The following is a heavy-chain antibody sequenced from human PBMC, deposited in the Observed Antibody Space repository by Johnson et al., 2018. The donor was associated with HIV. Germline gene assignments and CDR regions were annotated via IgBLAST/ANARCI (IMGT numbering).Heavy chain of an antibody. CDR2: ISYDGSNK. J-gene: IGHJ3*02. D-gene: IGHD6-19*01. CDR3: ASGGWLEGAFDI. CDR1: GFTFSSYA. V-gene: IGHV3-30-3*01. Sequence: QVQLVESGGGVVQPGRSLRLSCAASGFTFSSYAMHWVRQAPGKGLAWVAVISYDGSNKYYATSVKGRFTISRDNSKNTLYLQMNSLRAEDTAVYYCASGGWLEGAFDIWGQGTMVTVSS.